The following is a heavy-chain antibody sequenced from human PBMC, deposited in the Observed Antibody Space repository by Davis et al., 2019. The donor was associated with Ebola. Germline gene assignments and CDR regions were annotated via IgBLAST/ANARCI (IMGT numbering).Heavy chain of an antibody. D-gene: IGHD5-18*01. J-gene: IGHJ6*04. CDR2: ISSSGGTI. V-gene: IGHV3-11*01. Sequence: PGGSLRLSCAASGFTFSDYDMRRIRQAPGKGLEWVSYISSSGGTIYYADSVKGRFTISRDNAKNALFLQMNSLRAEETAVYYCARDRGYSWGDVWGKGTTVTVSS. CDR1: GFTFSDYD. CDR3: ARDRGYSWGDV.